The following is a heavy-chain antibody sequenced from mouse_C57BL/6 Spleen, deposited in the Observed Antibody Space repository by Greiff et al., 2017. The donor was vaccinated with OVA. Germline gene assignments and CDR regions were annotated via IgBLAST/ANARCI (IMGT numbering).Heavy chain of an antibody. CDR2: INPNNGGT. CDR1: GYTFTDYN. Sequence: EVQLQQSGPELVKPGASVKIPCKASGYTFTDYNMDWVKQSPGKSLEWIGDINPNNGGTIYNQKFKGKATLTVDKSSSTAYMELRRLTSEDTAVYYCARSHDGSSYDWYFEVWGTGTTVTVSS. D-gene: IGHD1-1*01. CDR3: ARSHDGSSYDWYFEV. V-gene: IGHV1-18*01. J-gene: IGHJ1*03.